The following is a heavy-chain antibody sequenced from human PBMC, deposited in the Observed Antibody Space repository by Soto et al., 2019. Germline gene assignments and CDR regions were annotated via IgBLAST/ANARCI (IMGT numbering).Heavy chain of an antibody. Sequence: SETLSLTCTVSGGSISSGDYYWSWIRQPPGKGLEWIGYIYYSGSTYYNPSLKSRVTISVDTSKNQFSLKLSSVTAADTAVYYCARCTYEYSGYEPFDYWGQGTLVTVSS. V-gene: IGHV4-30-4*01. CDR2: IYYSGST. D-gene: IGHD5-12*01. CDR3: ARCTYEYSGYEPFDY. CDR1: GGSISSGDYY. J-gene: IGHJ4*02.